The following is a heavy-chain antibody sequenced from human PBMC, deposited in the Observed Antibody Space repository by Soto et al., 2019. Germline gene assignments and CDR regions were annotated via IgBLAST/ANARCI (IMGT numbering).Heavy chain of an antibody. Sequence: SETLSLTCSVSGGSMRSYYWNWLRQPAGKGLEWIGRIYSRGDTNYNPSVKSRVTMSVDTSKNEFSLRLNSVTAADTAVYYCAGVGEDVYYGMDVWGQGTTVTVSS. J-gene: IGHJ6*02. CDR3: AGVGEDVYYGMDV. V-gene: IGHV4-4*07. CDR1: GGSMRSYY. CDR2: IYSRGDT.